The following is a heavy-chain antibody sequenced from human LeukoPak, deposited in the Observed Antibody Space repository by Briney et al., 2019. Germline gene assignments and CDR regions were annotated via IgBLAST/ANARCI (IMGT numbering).Heavy chain of an antibody. D-gene: IGHD3-22*01. CDR1: GYTFTSYD. CDR3: ARWREYYYDSSGYCLAFDI. J-gene: IGHJ3*02. Sequence: ASVKVSCKASGYTFTSYDINWVRQATGQGLEWMGWMNPNSGNTGYAQKFQGRVTVTRNTSISTAYMELSSLRSEDTAVYYCARWREYYYDSSGYCLAFDIWGQGTMVTVSS. V-gene: IGHV1-8*01. CDR2: MNPNSGNT.